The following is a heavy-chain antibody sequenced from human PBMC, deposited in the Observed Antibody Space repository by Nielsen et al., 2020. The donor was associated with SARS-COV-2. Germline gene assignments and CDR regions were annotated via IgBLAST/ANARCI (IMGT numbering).Heavy chain of an antibody. CDR1: GFTFSSYA. CDR3: ARDPSVYSSSWKIIPYYFDY. CDR2: ISYDGSNK. Sequence: GGSLRLSCAASGFTFSSYAMHWVRQAPGKGLEWVAVISYDGSNKYYADSVKGRFTISRDNSKNTLYLQMNSLRAEDTAVYYCARDPSVYSSSWKIIPYYFDYWGQGALVTVSS. D-gene: IGHD6-13*01. V-gene: IGHV3-30*04. J-gene: IGHJ4*02.